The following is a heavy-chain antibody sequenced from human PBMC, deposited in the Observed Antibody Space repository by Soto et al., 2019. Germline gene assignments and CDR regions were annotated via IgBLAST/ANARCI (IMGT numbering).Heavy chain of an antibody. CDR2: ISAYNGNK. V-gene: IGHV1-18*01. CDR1: GYTFTNFG. D-gene: IGHD3-16*01. CDR3: ARGGTPIDY. J-gene: IGHJ4*02. Sequence: QVQLVQSGAEVKKPGASVQVSCKTSGYTFTNFGLSWVRQAPGQGLEWMGWISAYNGNKNYAQNFQGRVTMTTDTSTSTAYMELRSMRSDVTVGYYCARGGTPIDYGGQGTLVTVTS.